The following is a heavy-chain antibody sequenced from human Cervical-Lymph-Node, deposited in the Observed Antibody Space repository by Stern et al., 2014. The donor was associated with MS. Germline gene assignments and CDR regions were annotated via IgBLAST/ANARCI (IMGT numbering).Heavy chain of an antibody. V-gene: IGHV3-30*03. Sequence: MQLVESVGAVVQPGRSLRLSCAASGFTFSSYGLHWVRQAPGKGLEWVTVISYDGNHKYYAASVKGRFTISRDNSKNTLHLQMNSVTPDDTAIYYCARDYEDTSMLFDHWGQGTLVTVSS. CDR1: GFTFSSYG. J-gene: IGHJ4*02. D-gene: IGHD2-8*01. CDR3: ARDYEDTSMLFDH. CDR2: ISYDGNHK.